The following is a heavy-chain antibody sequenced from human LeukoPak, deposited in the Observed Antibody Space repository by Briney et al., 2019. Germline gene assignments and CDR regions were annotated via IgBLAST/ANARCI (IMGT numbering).Heavy chain of an antibody. J-gene: IGHJ3*02. CDR1: VGSISSYY. Sequence: SETLSLTCTVSVGSISSYYWRWIRQPPGKGLECIGYIFYSGSTNYNPSRKSRVTISVDTSKNQFYLKLSSVTAADTAVYYCASGSERWLQFARDAFDIWGPGTMVTVSS. CDR2: IFYSGST. V-gene: IGHV4-59*08. CDR3: ASGSERWLQFARDAFDI. D-gene: IGHD5-24*01.